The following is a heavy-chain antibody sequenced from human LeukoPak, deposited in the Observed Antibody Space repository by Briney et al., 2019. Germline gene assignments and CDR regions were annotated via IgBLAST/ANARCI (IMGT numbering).Heavy chain of an antibody. V-gene: IGHV3-74*01. CDR3: ARDSPKWELPFDY. J-gene: IGHJ4*02. CDR2: IKSDGSST. CDR1: GFTFSSYW. D-gene: IGHD1-26*01. Sequence: PGGSLRLSYAASGFTFSSYWMHWVRQAPGKGLVWVSHIKSDGSSTSYADSVKGRFTISRDNAKNTLYLQMNSLRVEDTAVYYCARDSPKWELPFDYWGQGTLVTDSS.